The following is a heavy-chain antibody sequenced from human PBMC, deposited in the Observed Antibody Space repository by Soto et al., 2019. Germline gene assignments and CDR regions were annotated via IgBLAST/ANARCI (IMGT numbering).Heavy chain of an antibody. CDR3: ARSPADIWFGEFRIRNWFDP. CDR2: ISAYNGNT. CDR1: GYTFTSYG. D-gene: IGHD3-10*01. J-gene: IGHJ5*02. V-gene: IGHV1-18*01. Sequence: GASVKVSCKASGYTFTSYGISWVRQAPGQGLEWMGWISAYNGNTNYAQKLQGRVTMTTDTSTSTAYMELRSLRSDDTAVYYCARSPADIWFGEFRIRNWFDPWGQGTLVTVSS.